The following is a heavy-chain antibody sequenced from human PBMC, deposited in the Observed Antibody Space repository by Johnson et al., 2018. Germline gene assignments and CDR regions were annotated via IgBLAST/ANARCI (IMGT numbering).Heavy chain of an antibody. CDR3: TIIGVTTVSFDF. D-gene: IGHD4-17*01. J-gene: IGHJ4*02. V-gene: IGHV3-15*07. Sequence: VQLQESGGGLVKPGGSLRLSCAASGFSFSDAWMGWVRQAPGKGLEWVGHIRSDGGTPDYAGAVRGRFSVSRDDSKHTLYLQMNSLKNEDTAVYYCTIIGVTTVSFDFWGQGTLVTASS. CDR2: IRSDGGTP. CDR1: GFSFSDAW.